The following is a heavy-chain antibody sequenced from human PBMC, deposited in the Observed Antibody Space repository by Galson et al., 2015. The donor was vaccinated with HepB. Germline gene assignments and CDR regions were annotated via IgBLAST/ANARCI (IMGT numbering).Heavy chain of an antibody. D-gene: IGHD3-3*01. J-gene: IGHJ6*02. CDR1: GFTFSSYG. Sequence: SLRLSCAASGFTFSSYGMHWVRQAPGKGLEWVAVISYDGSNKYYADSVKGRFTISRDNSKNTLYLQMNSLRAEDTAVYYCAKGPRKDYDFWSGYYSPYYYYGMDVWGQGTTVTVSS. CDR3: AKGPRKDYDFWSGYYSPYYYYGMDV. CDR2: ISYDGSNK. V-gene: IGHV3-30*18.